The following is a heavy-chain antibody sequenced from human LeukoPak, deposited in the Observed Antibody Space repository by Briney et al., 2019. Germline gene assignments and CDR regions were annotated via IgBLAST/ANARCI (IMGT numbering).Heavy chain of an antibody. D-gene: IGHD2-15*01. CDR1: GGSISSYY. CDR3: ARDLVGAAIWAFDI. J-gene: IGHJ3*02. Sequence: NPSETLSLTCTVSGGSISSYYWSWIRQPARKGLEWIGRIYTSGSTNYNPSLKSRVTISVDKSKNQFSLKPSSVTAADTAVYYCARDLVGAAIWAFDIWGQGTMVTVSS. V-gene: IGHV4-4*07. CDR2: IYTSGST.